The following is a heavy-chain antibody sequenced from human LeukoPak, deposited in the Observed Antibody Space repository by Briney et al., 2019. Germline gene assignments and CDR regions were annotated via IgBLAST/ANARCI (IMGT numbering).Heavy chain of an antibody. Sequence: SETLSLTCAVSGGSILTTNWWSWVRQTPGKGLEWIGEVHLSGASNYNPSLKSRVTISVDTSKNQFSLKLSSVTAADTAVYYCARDQYGDYDFDYWGQGTLVT. CDR3: ARDQYGDYDFDY. V-gene: IGHV4-4*02. J-gene: IGHJ4*02. CDR2: VHLSGAS. CDR1: GGSILTTNW. D-gene: IGHD4-17*01.